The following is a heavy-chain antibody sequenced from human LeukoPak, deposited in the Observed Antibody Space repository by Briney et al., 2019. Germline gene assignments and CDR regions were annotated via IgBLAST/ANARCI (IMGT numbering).Heavy chain of an antibody. D-gene: IGHD2-2*01. CDR1: GGSISSYY. CDR3: ARGGLYQLLNY. V-gene: IGHV4-59*01. J-gene: IGHJ4*02. CDR2: IYYSGST. Sequence: SETLSLTCTVSGGSISSYYWSWIRRPPGKGLEWIGYIYYSGSTNYNPSLKSRVTISVDTSKNQFSLKLSSVTAADTAVYYCARGGLYQLLNYWGQGTLVTVSS.